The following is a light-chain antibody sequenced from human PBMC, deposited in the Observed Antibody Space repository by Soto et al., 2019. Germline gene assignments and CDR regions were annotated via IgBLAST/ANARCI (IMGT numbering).Light chain of an antibody. J-gene: IGKJ4*01. V-gene: IGKV3-20*01. CDR3: QQYGNSRLS. CDR2: GAS. Sequence: EIVLTQSPGTLSLSPGERATLSCRASQSVASNYLAWYQQKPGQAPRLLIYGASTRATGFPDRFSGSGSETDFTLTISRLEPEDFAVYFCQQYGNSRLSFGGGTKV. CDR1: QSVASNY.